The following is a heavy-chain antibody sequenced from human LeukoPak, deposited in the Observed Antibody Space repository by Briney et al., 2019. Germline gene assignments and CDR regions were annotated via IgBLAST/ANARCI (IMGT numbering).Heavy chain of an antibody. V-gene: IGHV3-30-3*01. D-gene: IGHD2-2*01. CDR1: GFTFSSYA. Sequence: PGGSLRLSCAASGFTFSSYAMHWVRQAPGKGLEWVAVISYDGSNKYYADSVKGRFTISRDNSKNTLYLQMNSLRAEDTAVYYCARDTYQLPYNTFDYWGQGTLVTVSS. J-gene: IGHJ4*02. CDR3: ARDTYQLPYNTFDY. CDR2: ISYDGSNK.